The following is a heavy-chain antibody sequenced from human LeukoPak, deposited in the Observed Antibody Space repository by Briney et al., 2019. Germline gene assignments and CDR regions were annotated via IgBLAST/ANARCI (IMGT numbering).Heavy chain of an antibody. J-gene: IGHJ3*02. V-gene: IGHV3-33*08. D-gene: IGHD4-17*01. CDR3: ARDKDATTVTPDAFDI. Sequence: GGSLRLSCAASGFTFSTFVMSWVRQAPGKGLEWVAVIWYDGSNKYYADSVKGRFTISRDNSKNTLYLQMNSLRAEDTAVYYCARDKDATTVTPDAFDIWGQGTMVTVSS. CDR2: IWYDGSNK. CDR1: GFTFSTFV.